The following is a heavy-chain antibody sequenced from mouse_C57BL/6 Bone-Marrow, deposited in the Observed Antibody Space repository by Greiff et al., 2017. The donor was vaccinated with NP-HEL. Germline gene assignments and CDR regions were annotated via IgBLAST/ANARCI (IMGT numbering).Heavy chain of an antibody. CDR1: GFTFSDYG. Sequence: EVKLMESGGGLVKPGGSLKFSCAASGFTFSDYGMHWVRQAPEKGLEWVAYISSGSSTIYYADTVKGRFTISRDNAKNTLFLQMTSLRSEDTAMYYCASYYYGSFYAMDYWGQGTSVTVSS. J-gene: IGHJ4*01. CDR2: ISSGSSTI. D-gene: IGHD1-1*01. V-gene: IGHV5-17*01. CDR3: ASYYYGSFYAMDY.